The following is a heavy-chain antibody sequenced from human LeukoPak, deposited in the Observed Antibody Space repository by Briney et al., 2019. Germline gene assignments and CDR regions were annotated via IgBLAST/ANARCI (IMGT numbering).Heavy chain of an antibody. D-gene: IGHD5-12*01. V-gene: IGHV3-33*08. Sequence: GGSLRLSCAASGFTFSSYSMNWVRQAPGKGLEWVALIWYDGSNENYADSVKGRFTISRDNSKNTLYLQMNSLRAEDTALYYCARMGGYSGYDFGYWGQGTQVTVSS. CDR2: IWYDGSNE. J-gene: IGHJ4*02. CDR1: GFTFSSYS. CDR3: ARMGGYSGYDFGY.